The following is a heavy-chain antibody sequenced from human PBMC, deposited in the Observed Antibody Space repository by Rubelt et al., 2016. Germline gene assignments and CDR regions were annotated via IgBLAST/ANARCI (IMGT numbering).Heavy chain of an antibody. D-gene: IGHD5-18*01. CDR3: AKDWWTDTAMDY. CDR2: ISYDGSNK. J-gene: IGHJ4*02. V-gene: IGHV3-30*18. Sequence: SSYGMHRVRQAPGKGLEWVAVISYDGSNKYYADSVKGRFTISRDNSKNTLYLQMNSLRAEDTAVYYCAKDWWTDTAMDYWGQGTLVTVSS. CDR1: SSYG.